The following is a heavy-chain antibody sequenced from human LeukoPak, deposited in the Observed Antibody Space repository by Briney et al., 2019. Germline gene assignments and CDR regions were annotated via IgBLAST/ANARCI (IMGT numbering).Heavy chain of an antibody. CDR3: SRTKRAYYYDSSGYYYAEYFQH. J-gene: IGHJ1*01. CDR2: IFYTGTT. CDR1: GGSISSGSHY. Sequence: SETLSLTCTVSGGSISSGSHYWSWIRQPAGKGLEWIGYIFYTGTTNYNPSLKSRVTISVDTSKNQFSLKLSSVTAADTAVYYCSRTKRAYYYDSSGYYYAEYFQHWGQGTLVTVSS. V-gene: IGHV4-61*10. D-gene: IGHD3-22*01.